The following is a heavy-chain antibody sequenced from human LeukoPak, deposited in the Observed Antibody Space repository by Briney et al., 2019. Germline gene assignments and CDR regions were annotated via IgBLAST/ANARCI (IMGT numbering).Heavy chain of an antibody. CDR2: INSDGSST. Sequence: GGSLRLSCAASGFTFSSYWMHWVRQAPGKGLVWVSRINSDGSSTSYADSVKGRFTISRDNAKNTLYLQMNSLRAEDTAVYYCARIGVYAHYYYYMDVWGKGTTVTVSS. CDR3: ARIGVYAHYYYYMDV. V-gene: IGHV3-74*01. J-gene: IGHJ6*03. D-gene: IGHD2-8*01. CDR1: GFTFSSYW.